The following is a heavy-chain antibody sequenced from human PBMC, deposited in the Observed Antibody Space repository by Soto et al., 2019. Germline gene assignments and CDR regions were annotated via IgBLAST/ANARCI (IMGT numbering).Heavy chain of an antibody. CDR3: ARNLRYGYCSGGSCYSSVDAFDI. V-gene: IGHV3-21*04. D-gene: IGHD2-15*01. CDR1: GFTFSSYS. Sequence: PGGSLRLSYAASGFTFSSYSMNWVRQAPGKGLEWVSSISSSSSYIYYADSVKGRFTLSRDNAKSSLYLRMNSLRAEDTAVYYCARNLRYGYCSGGSCYSSVDAFDIWGQGTMVTVSS. J-gene: IGHJ3*02. CDR2: ISSSSSYI.